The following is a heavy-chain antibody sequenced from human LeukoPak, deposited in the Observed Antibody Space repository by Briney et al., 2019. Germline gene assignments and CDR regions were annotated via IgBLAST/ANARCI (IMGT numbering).Heavy chain of an antibody. V-gene: IGHV3-7*03. Sequence: GGSLRLSCAASGFTFSSYWMSWVRQAPGKGLEWVANIKQDGSEKYYVDSVKGRFTISRDNAKNSLYLQMNSLRAEDTAVYYCVKGNSVLRYFDWLPSDPNGAFDIWGQGTMVTVSS. CDR2: IKQDGSEK. CDR1: GFTFSSYW. J-gene: IGHJ3*02. CDR3: VKGNSVLRYFDWLPSDPNGAFDI. D-gene: IGHD3-9*01.